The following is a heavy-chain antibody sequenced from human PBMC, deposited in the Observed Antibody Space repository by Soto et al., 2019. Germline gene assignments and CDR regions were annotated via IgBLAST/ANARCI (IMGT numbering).Heavy chain of an antibody. CDR2: ISAYNGNT. J-gene: IGHJ4*02. CDR1: GYTFTSYG. CDR3: AIVRLASYDSSGYYFSAFDY. Sequence: GASVKVSCKASGYTFTSYGISWVRQAPGQGLEWMGWISAYNGNTNYAQKLQGRVTMTTDTSTSTAYMELRSLRSDDTAVYYCAIVRLASYDSSGYYFSAFDYWGQGTLVTVSS. V-gene: IGHV1-18*01. D-gene: IGHD3-22*01.